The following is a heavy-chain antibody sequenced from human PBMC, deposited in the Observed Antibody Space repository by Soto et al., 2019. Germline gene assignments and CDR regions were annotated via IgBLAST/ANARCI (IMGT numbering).Heavy chain of an antibody. D-gene: IGHD1-1*01. Sequence: QVQLVQSGAEVKKPGSSVKVSCKASVGTFSSYTISWVRQAPGQGLAWMGRIIPILGIANYEQKFQGRVTNTADKSTSTAYMELSSLRSEDTAVYYCARDAELDYWGQGTLGNVSS. CDR1: VGTFSSYT. CDR3: ARDAELDY. V-gene: IGHV1-69*08. J-gene: IGHJ4*02. CDR2: IIPILGIA.